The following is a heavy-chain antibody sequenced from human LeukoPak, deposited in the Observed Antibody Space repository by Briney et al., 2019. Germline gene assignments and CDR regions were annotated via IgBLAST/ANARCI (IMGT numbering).Heavy chain of an antibody. Sequence: PGGSLRLSCAASGFTLSSYRMIWVRQAPGKGLEWVSSISSSSRYIYYADSVKGRFTIPRDNAKNSLYLHMNSLRAEDTAVYYCAREGLYYYMDVWGKGTTVTVSS. V-gene: IGHV3-21*01. CDR2: ISSSSRYI. CDR1: GFTLSSYR. J-gene: IGHJ6*03. CDR3: AREGLYYYMDV.